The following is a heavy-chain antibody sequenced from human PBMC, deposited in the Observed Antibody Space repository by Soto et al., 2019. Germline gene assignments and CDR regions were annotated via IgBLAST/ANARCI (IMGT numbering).Heavy chain of an antibody. CDR1: GYTFTSYD. D-gene: IGHD6-6*01. CDR2: MNPNSGNT. CDR3: ARVISIAARTYYYYYMDV. J-gene: IGHJ6*03. Sequence: ASLKVSCKASGYTFTSYDINWVRQATGQGLEWMGWMNPNSGNTGYAQKFQGRVTMTRNTSISTAYMELSSLRSEDTAVYYCARVISIAARTYYYYYMDVWGKGTTVTVSS. V-gene: IGHV1-8*01.